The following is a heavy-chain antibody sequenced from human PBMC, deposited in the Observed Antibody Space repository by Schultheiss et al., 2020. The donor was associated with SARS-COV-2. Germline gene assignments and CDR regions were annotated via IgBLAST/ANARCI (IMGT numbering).Heavy chain of an antibody. J-gene: IGHJ4*02. CDR3: ARGDRIAAAGTRYFDY. Sequence: SETLSLTCAVYGGSISSYYWSWIRQPAGKGLEWIGEINHSGSTNYNPSLKSRVTISVDTSKNQFSLKLSSVTAADTAVYYCARGDRIAAAGTRYFDYWGQGTLVTVSS. CDR2: INHSGST. D-gene: IGHD6-13*01. V-gene: IGHV4-34*01. CDR1: GGSISSYY.